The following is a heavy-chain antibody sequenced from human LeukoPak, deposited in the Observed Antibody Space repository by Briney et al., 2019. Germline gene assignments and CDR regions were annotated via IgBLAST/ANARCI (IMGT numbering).Heavy chain of an antibody. V-gene: IGHV4-39*07. Sequence: SETLSLTCNVSGVSISSSSYYWGWIRQPPGKGLEWIGSIYYSGTTYYNPSLKSRVTISAVTSKNQFSLKLNSVTAADTAVYFCARRANWENYFDSWGQGTLVTVSS. J-gene: IGHJ4*02. CDR1: GVSISSSSYY. CDR3: ARRANWENYFDS. D-gene: IGHD7-27*01. CDR2: IYYSGTT.